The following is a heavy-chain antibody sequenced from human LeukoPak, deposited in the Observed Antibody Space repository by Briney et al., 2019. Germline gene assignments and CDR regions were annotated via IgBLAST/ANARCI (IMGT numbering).Heavy chain of an antibody. V-gene: IGHV3-23*01. CDR1: GFTFSSYA. D-gene: IGHD6-13*01. CDR2: ISGSGGST. J-gene: IGHJ4*02. Sequence: GGSLRLSCAASGFTFSSYAMSWVRQAPGKGLEWVSAISGSGGSTYYADSVKGRFTISRDNAKNSLYLQMNSLRAEDTAVYYCARGSSSRYDYWGQGTLVTVSS. CDR3: ARGSSSRYDY.